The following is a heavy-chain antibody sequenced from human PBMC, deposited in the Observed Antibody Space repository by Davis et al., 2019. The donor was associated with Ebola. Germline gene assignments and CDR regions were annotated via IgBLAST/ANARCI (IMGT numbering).Heavy chain of an antibody. CDR3: ARDEWELLSGFYGY. V-gene: IGHV1-18*04. CDR2: ISAYNGNT. Sequence: AALVKVSCKASGYTFTSYGISWVRQAPGQGLEWMGWISAYNGNTNYAQKLQGRVTMTTDTSTSTAYMELRSLRSDDTAVYYCARDEWELLSGFYGYWGQGTLVTVSS. CDR1: GYTFTSYG. D-gene: IGHD1-26*01. J-gene: IGHJ4*02.